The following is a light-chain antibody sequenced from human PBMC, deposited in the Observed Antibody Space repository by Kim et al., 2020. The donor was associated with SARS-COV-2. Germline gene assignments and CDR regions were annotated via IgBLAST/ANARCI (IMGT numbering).Light chain of an antibody. V-gene: IGKV1-17*03. Sequence: DIQMTQSPSAMSASVGDRATITCRASQGISNYLAWFQQKPGKAPKRLIYVTSNLQSGVPSRFSGSRSGTEFTLTISSLQPEDFATYYCVQHYNYPATFGQGTKVDIK. J-gene: IGKJ1*01. CDR2: VTS. CDR1: QGISNY. CDR3: VQHYNYPAT.